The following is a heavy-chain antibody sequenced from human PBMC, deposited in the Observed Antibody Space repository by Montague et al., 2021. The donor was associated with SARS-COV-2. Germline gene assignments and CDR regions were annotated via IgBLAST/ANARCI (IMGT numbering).Heavy chain of an antibody. J-gene: IGHJ4*02. V-gene: IGHV4-39*07. D-gene: IGHD1-26*01. CDR1: GGSIISTSYY. CDR2: IYHSGSA. Sequence: SETLSLTCTVSGGSIISTSYYWGWVRQPPGKGLEWIGSIYHSGSAYYNPSLKSRVTISIDTSKNQFSLKLSSVTAADTAVYYCARVPGSGTYWSGDYWGQGTMVTVSS. CDR3: ARVPGSGTYWSGDY.